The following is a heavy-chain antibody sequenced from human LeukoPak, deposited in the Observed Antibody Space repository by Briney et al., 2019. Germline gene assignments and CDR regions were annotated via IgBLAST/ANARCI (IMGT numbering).Heavy chain of an antibody. Sequence: ASVKVSCKASGITFTTSAVQWVRQARGQHLEWIGWIVGGSGHTYYAQKFQEGVSITRDVSTGTAYMELSSLRSEDTALYYCAALYCFNPKCGGAFYYYGMDVWGQGTTVTVSS. CDR1: GITFTTSA. V-gene: IGHV1-58*01. J-gene: IGHJ6*02. CDR2: IVGGSGHT. CDR3: AALYCFNPKCGGAFYYYGMDV. D-gene: IGHD2-15*01.